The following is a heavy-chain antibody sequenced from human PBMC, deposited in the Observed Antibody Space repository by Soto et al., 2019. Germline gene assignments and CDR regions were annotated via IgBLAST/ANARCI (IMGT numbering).Heavy chain of an antibody. CDR3: AKAQTAGYVRDKFDY. J-gene: IGHJ4*02. CDR2: ISGSGGST. V-gene: IGHV3-23*01. Sequence: EVQLLESGGSLVQPGGSLRLSCAASGFTFSSYAMSWVRQAPGKGLEWVSAISGSGGSTYYADSVKGRFTISRDNSKNTLYLQMNSLRAEDTAVYYCAKAQTAGYVRDKFDYWGQGTLVTVSS. D-gene: IGHD3-16*01. CDR1: GFTFSSYA.